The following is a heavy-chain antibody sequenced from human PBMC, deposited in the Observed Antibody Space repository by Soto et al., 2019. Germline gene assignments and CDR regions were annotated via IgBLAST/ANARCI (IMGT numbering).Heavy chain of an antibody. D-gene: IGHD2-2*01. CDR2: IDPSDSYT. J-gene: IGHJ6*02. CDR1: GYSFTSYW. Sequence: PGESLKISCKGSGYSFTSYWISWVRQMPGKGLEWMGRIDPSDSYTNYSPSFQGHVTISADKSISTAYLQWSSLKASDTAMYYCARQRYCSSTSCRKLNYYYYGMDVWGQGTTVTV. CDR3: ARQRYCSSTSCRKLNYYYYGMDV. V-gene: IGHV5-10-1*01.